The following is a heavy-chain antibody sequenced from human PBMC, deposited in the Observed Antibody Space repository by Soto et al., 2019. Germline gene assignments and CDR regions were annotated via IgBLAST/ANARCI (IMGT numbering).Heavy chain of an antibody. CDR1: GFSFSNAW. V-gene: IGHV3-15*01. CDR3: TTDDPINRN. J-gene: IGHJ4*02. CDR2: IKSKTDGGTT. Sequence: PGGSLRLSCAASGFSFSNAWMSWVRQAPGKGLEWVGRIKSKTDGGTTDYAAPVKGRFTISRDDSKNMVFLQMNSLKIEDTAVYYCTTDDPINRNWGQGTMVTVYS.